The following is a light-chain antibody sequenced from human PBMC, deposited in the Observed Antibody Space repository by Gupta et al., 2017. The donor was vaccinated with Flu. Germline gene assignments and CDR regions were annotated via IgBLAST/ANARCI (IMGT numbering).Light chain of an antibody. CDR1: SSNIGSNT. Sequence: QSVLTHPPSASGPPGQRATISCSGSSSNIGSNTVNWYQQLPATPTKRLFVSNNQRPSGVPDRFSGYKAGTSASPETRGLAAEEEADDYWAEADDSSKGLVFGGGTKLTVI. CDR3: AEADDSSKGLV. V-gene: IGLV1-44*01. J-gene: IGLJ3*02. CDR2: SNN.